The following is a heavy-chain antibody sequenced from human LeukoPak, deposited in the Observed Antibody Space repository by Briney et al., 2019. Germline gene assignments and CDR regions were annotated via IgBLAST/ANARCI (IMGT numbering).Heavy chain of an antibody. CDR1: GFTFSSFW. CDR3: AKGDCSSGTCSPLDY. V-gene: IGHV3-74*01. CDR2: INSDGSST. J-gene: IGHJ4*02. Sequence: PGGSLRLSCAASGFTFSSFWMHWVRQAPGKGLVWVSRINSDGSSTNHADSVKGRFTISRDNAKNTLYLQMNSLRAEDTAVYYCAKGDCSSGTCSPLDYWGQGTLVTVSS. D-gene: IGHD2-15*01.